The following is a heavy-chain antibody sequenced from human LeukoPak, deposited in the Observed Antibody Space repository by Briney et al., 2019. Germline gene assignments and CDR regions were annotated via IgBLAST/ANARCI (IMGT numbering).Heavy chain of an antibody. D-gene: IGHD1-26*01. V-gene: IGHV1-2*02. Sequence: GASVKVSCKASGYTFTGYYMHWVRQVPGQGLEWMGWINPNSGGTNYAQKFQGRVTMTRDTSISTAYMELSRLRSDDTAVYYCARGRRCGSYCNWFDPWGQGTLVTVSS. CDR3: ARGRRCGSYCNWFDP. CDR2: INPNSGGT. CDR1: GYTFTGYY. J-gene: IGHJ5*02.